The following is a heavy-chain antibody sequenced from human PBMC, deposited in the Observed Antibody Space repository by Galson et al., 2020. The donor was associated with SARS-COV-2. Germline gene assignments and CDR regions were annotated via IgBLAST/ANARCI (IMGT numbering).Heavy chain of an antibody. Sequence: ASVKVSCKASGYTFTSYYMHWVRQAPGQGLEWMGIIHPSGGSTSYPQKFQGRITMTRDTSTSTVYMELSSLRSEDTAVYYCARSPYYDFWSGPDNYGMDVWGQGTTVTVSS. V-gene: IGHV1-46*01. CDR2: IHPSGGST. J-gene: IGHJ6*02. CDR3: ARSPYYDFWSGPDNYGMDV. D-gene: IGHD3-3*01. CDR1: GYTFTSYY.